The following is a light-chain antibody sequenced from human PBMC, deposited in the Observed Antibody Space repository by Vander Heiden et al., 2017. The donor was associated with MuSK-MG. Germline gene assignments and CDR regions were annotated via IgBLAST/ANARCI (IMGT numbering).Light chain of an antibody. J-gene: IGLJ3*02. CDR2: DDS. CDR3: QVWDTVSDHLVV. V-gene: IGLV3-21*02. Sequence: SYVLTQPPSVSVAPGQTATIPCGGNNIGRKSVHWYQRKPGQAPVLVVYDDSDRPSGITERFSGANSGNTATLTISTVEAGDEADYYCQVWDTVSDHLVVFGGGTKLTVL. CDR1: NIGRKS.